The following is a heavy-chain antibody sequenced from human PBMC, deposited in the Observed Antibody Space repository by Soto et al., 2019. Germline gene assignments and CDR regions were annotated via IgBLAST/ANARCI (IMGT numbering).Heavy chain of an antibody. CDR1: GFTFTSSA. CDR2: IVVGSGNT. V-gene: IGHV1-58*01. Sequence: SVKVSCKASGFTFTSSAVQWVRQARGQRLEWIGWIVVGSGNTNYAQKFQERVTITRDTSTSTAYMELRSLRSDDTAVYYCARGDIAAADFDYWGQGTLVTVSS. D-gene: IGHD6-13*01. J-gene: IGHJ4*02. CDR3: ARGDIAAADFDY.